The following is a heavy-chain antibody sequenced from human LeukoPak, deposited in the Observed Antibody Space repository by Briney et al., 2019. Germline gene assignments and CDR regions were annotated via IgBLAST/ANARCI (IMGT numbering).Heavy chain of an antibody. J-gene: IGHJ4*02. CDR1: GFTFSSYA. CDR2: ISGSGGST. CDR3: AKSSVGRTTVTTYFDY. D-gene: IGHD4-17*01. Sequence: GGSLRLSCAASGFTFSSYAMSWVRQAPGKGLEGFSAISGSGGSTYYADSVKGRFTISRDNSKNTLYLQMNSLRAEDTAVYYCAKSSVGRTTVTTYFDYWGQGTLVTVSS. V-gene: IGHV3-23*01.